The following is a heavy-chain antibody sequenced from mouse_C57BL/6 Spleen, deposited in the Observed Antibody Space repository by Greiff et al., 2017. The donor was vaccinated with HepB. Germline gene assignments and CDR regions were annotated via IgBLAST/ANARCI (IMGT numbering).Heavy chain of an antibody. Sequence: QVRLQQPGAELVRPGSSVKLSCKASGYTFTSYWMDWVKQRPGQGLEWIGNIYPSDSETHYNQKFKDKATLTVDKSSSTAYMQLSSLTSEDSAVYYCARGGITTVDYWGQGTTLTVSS. CDR1: GYTFTSYW. V-gene: IGHV1-61*01. CDR2: IYPSDSET. D-gene: IGHD1-1*01. CDR3: ARGGITTVDY. J-gene: IGHJ2*01.